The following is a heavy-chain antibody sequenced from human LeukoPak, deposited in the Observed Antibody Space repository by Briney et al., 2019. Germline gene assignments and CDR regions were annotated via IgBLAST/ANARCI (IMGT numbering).Heavy chain of an antibody. V-gene: IGHV1-2*04. CDR1: GYTFTGYY. Sequence: ASVKVSCKASGYTFTGYYMHWVRQAPGQVLEWMGWINPNSGGTNYAQKFQGWVTMTRDTSISTAYMELSRLRSDDTAVYYCARDAGGYDILTGYLDLWGRGTLVTVSS. D-gene: IGHD3-9*01. CDR3: ARDAGGYDILTGYLDL. J-gene: IGHJ2*01. CDR2: INPNSGGT.